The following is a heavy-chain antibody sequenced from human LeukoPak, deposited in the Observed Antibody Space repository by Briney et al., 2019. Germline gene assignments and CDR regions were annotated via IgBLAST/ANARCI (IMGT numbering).Heavy chain of an antibody. J-gene: IGHJ3*02. CDR2: IYYSGST. D-gene: IGHD3-22*01. V-gene: IGHV4-31*03. Sequence: PSETLSLTCTVSGGSISSGGYYWSWIRQHPGKGLEWIGYIYYSGSTYYNPSLKSRVTISVDTSKNQFSLKLSSVTAADTAAYYCARNRGEMYYYDSSGRYAFDIWGQGTMVTVSS. CDR3: ARNRGEMYYYDSSGRYAFDI. CDR1: GGSISSGGYY.